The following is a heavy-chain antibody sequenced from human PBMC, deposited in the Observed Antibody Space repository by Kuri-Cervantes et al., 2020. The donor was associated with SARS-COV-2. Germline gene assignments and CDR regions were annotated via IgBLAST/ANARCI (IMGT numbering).Heavy chain of an antibody. D-gene: IGHD4/OR15-4a*01. J-gene: IGHJ5*02. V-gene: IGHV4-34*01. Sequence: SETLSLTCAVYGGSFSGYYWSWIRQPPGKGLEWIGEINHSGSTNYNPSLKSRVTISVDTSKNQFSLKPSSVTAADTAVYYCARDPNANHNNWFDPWGQGTLVTVSS. CDR2: INHSGST. CDR3: ARDPNANHNNWFDP. CDR1: GGSFSGYY.